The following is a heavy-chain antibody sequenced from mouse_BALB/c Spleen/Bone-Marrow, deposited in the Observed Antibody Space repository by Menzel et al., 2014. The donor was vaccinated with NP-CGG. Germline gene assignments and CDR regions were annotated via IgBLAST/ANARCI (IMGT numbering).Heavy chain of an antibody. J-gene: IGHJ1*01. CDR2: SRNKANDYTT. CDR1: GFTFSDFY. V-gene: IGHV7-1*02. D-gene: IGHD5-1*01. Sequence: EVMLVESGGGLVQPGGSLRLSCAPSGFTFSDFYMEWVRQPPGKRLEWIAASRNKANDYTTEYSASVKGRFIVSRDTSQSILYLQMNALRAEDTAIYYCARYTYPGYFDVWGAGTTVTVSS. CDR3: ARYTYPGYFDV.